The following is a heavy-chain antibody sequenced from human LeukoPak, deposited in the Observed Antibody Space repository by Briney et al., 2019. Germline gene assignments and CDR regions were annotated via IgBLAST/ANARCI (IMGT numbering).Heavy chain of an antibody. CDR3: ARGTEKTRISGYYSFDH. CDR2: IYSSGTA. Sequence: SETLSLTCTVSGGSISGYFWTWIRQPAGKEREWIGRIYSSGTAYYNPSLESRVTISLDTFNNQFSLKVTSVTAADTAVYYCARGTEKTRISGYYSFDHWGRGLLVTVSS. D-gene: IGHD5-12*01. J-gene: IGHJ4*02. V-gene: IGHV4-4*07. CDR1: GGSISGYF.